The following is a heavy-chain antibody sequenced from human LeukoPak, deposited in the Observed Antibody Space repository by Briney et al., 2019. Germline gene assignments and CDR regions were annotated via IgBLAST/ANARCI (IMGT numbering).Heavy chain of an antibody. CDR2: ISAYNGNT. CDR3: ARGSNDYVWGSYLSAFDY. CDR1: GYTFTSYG. V-gene: IGHV1-18*01. J-gene: IGHJ4*02. D-gene: IGHD3-16*01. Sequence: ASVKVSCKASGYTFTSYGISWVRQAPGQGLEWMGWISAYNGNTNYAQKLQGRVTMTTDTSTSTAYMELRSLRSDDTAVYYCARGSNDYVWGSYLSAFDYWGQGTLVTVSS.